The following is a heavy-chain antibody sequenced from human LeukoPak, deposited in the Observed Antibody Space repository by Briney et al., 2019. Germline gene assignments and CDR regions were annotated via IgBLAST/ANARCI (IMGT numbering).Heavy chain of an antibody. Sequence: PGGSLRLSCAASGFTFSSYGMHWVRQAPGKGLEWVAVISYDGSNKYYADSVKGRFTISRDNSKNTLYLQMNSLRAEDTAVYYCARLVVVTARGEDYWGQGTLVTVSS. V-gene: IGHV3-30*03. CDR2: ISYDGSNK. CDR3: ARLVVVTARGEDY. D-gene: IGHD2-21*02. CDR1: GFTFSSYG. J-gene: IGHJ4*02.